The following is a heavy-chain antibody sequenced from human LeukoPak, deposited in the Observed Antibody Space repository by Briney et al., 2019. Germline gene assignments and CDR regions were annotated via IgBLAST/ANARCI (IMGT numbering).Heavy chain of an antibody. Sequence: GGSLRLSCAASGFIFSNYAMSWVRQAPGKGLEWVSAISGSGGSTDYADSVKGRFTISRDNSKNTLYLQMNSLRAEDTAVYYCARAEDSSSWYQYYYYYYMDVWGKGTTVTVSS. V-gene: IGHV3-23*01. J-gene: IGHJ6*03. CDR2: ISGSGGST. D-gene: IGHD6-13*01. CDR1: GFIFSNYA. CDR3: ARAEDSSSWYQYYYYYYMDV.